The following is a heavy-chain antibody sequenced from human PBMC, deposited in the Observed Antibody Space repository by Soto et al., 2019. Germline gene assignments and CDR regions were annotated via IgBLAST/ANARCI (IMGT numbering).Heavy chain of an antibody. Sequence: GGSLRLSCAASGFTFSSYGMHWVRQAPGKGLEWVAVIWYDGSNKYYADSVKGRFTISRDNSKNTLYLQMNSLRAEDTAVYYCATLHWVVRGLRGYGMDVWGQGTTVTVSS. D-gene: IGHD3-10*01. CDR2: IWYDGSNK. J-gene: IGHJ6*02. CDR1: GFTFSSYG. CDR3: ATLHWVVRGLRGYGMDV. V-gene: IGHV3-33*01.